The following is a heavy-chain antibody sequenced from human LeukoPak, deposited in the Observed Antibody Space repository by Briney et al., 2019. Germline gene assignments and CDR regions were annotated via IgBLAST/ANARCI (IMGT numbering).Heavy chain of an antibody. CDR1: GGSITQTKY. D-gene: IGHD3-16*02. J-gene: IGHJ4*02. CDR2: VKLQGGT. Sequence: PSETLSLTCDVSGGSITQTKYWTRVRPPPGKGLEWIGVVKLQGGTNYNPSLLRRVAISVDPSANHVSLQMTSVTAADTAVYYCAREGGSYRPLDYSGQGTLVTVSS. CDR3: AREGGSYRPLDY. V-gene: IGHV4-4*02.